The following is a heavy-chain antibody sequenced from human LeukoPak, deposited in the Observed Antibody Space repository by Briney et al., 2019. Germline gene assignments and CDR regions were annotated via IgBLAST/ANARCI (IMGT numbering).Heavy chain of an antibody. Sequence: PSETLSLTCTVSGGSISSYYWSWVRQPPGKGLEWIGYIYYSGSTNYNPSLKSRVTISLDTSKNQFSLKLSSVTAADAAVYYCARRFWDAFDIWGQGTMVTVSS. CDR2: IYYSGST. CDR3: ARRFWDAFDI. V-gene: IGHV4-59*08. CDR1: GGSISSYY. J-gene: IGHJ3*02. D-gene: IGHD3-3*01.